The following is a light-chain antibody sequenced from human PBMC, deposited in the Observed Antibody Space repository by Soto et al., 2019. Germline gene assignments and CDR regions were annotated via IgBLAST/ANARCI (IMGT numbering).Light chain of an antibody. CDR3: SSYAGSYTHVV. Sequence: QSALTQPRSVSGSPGQSVTISCTGTSSDVGRYNYVSWYQQHPGKAPKLMIFDVSERPSGVPARFSGSKSGNTASLTISGLQAEDEADYYCSSYAGSYTHVVFGGGTQLTVL. V-gene: IGLV2-11*01. CDR1: SSDVGRYNY. J-gene: IGLJ2*01. CDR2: DVS.